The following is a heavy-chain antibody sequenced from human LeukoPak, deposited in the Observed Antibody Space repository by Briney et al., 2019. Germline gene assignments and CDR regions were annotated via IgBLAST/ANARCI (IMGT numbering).Heavy chain of an antibody. CDR2: VHHSGST. CDR3: ARPRVALGGVVRAEYFYH. J-gene: IGHJ1*01. Sequence: PSETLSLTCAVYGGSFSGYYWSWVRQPPGKGLEWIGEVHHSGSTNYNPSLQSRFTISGDTSKNQFSLRLSSVTAADTAVYYCARPRVALGGVVRAEYFYHWGQGTLVTVSS. V-gene: IGHV4-34*01. CDR1: GGSFSGYY. D-gene: IGHD3-16*01.